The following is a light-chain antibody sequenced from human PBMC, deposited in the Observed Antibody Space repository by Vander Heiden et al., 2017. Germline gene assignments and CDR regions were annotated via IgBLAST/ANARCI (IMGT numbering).Light chain of an antibody. V-gene: IGKV1-27*01. J-gene: IGKJ4*01. CDR3: QKDNSAPLT. CDR1: QGISNS. CDR2: AAS. Sequence: DIQMTQSPSSLSASVGDRVTITCRASQGISNSLACYQQKPGKVPTLLIYAASTLQSRVPSRFRGSASGTAFTLTIISLQPEDLATYYCQKDNSAPLTFGGGTKVEIK.